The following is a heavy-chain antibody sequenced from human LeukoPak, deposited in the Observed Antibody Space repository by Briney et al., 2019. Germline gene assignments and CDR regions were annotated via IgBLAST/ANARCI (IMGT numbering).Heavy chain of an antibody. CDR2: ISGSGGST. J-gene: IGHJ6*02. D-gene: IGHD6-19*01. CDR3: AKAYSSWPPYYYYYGMDV. Sequence: GGSLRLSCAASGFTVSSNYMSWVRQAPGKGLEWVSAISGSGGSTYYADSVKGRFTISRDNSKNTLYLQMNSLRAEDTAVYYCAKAYSSWPPYYYYYGMDVWGQGTTVTVSS. CDR1: GFTVSSNY. V-gene: IGHV3-23*01.